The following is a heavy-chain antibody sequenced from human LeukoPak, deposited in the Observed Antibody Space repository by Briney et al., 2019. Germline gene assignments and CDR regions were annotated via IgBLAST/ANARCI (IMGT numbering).Heavy chain of an antibody. CDR1: GYTITPYD. Sequence: ASVNVSRKASGYTITPYDLNWVPHAPGQGLEWMRWMKPNRSNTGYAQKFHGSVTMTRNISITTAYMELSNLTSEDTAVYYCARRIRGAGTGYWGQGTLVTVSS. J-gene: IGHJ4*02. CDR2: MKPNRSNT. D-gene: IGHD3-10*01. CDR3: ARRIRGAGTGY. V-gene: IGHV1-8*01.